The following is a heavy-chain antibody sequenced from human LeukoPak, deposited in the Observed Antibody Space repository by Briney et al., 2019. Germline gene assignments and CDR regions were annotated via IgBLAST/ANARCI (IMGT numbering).Heavy chain of an antibody. Sequence: GGSLRLSCAASGFTFSSHWMHWVRQAPGKGLVWVSRINKDGSDAIYADSVKGRFTISRDNAKNTLYLQMNSLRAEDTAVYYCARGLSPSEAYDTCGQGTMVAVSS. J-gene: IGHJ3*02. CDR1: GFTFSSHW. CDR3: ARGLSPSEAYDT. V-gene: IGHV3-74*01. D-gene: IGHD5/OR15-5a*01. CDR2: INKDGSDA.